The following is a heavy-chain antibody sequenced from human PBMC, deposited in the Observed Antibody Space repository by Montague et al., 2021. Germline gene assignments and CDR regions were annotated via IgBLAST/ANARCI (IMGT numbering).Heavy chain of an antibody. CDR1: GGSISEFY. Sequence: SETLSLTCTVTGGSISEFYWSWIRLSPEKGLEWIEYIYDSGTTNYNPSLKSRVTISADTSMNQFSLNLRSVTAADTAVYFCARRLGIRAPFDYWGQGTLVTVSS. V-gene: IGHV4-59*08. CDR3: ARRLGIRAPFDY. J-gene: IGHJ4*02. CDR2: IYDSGTT. D-gene: IGHD7-27*01.